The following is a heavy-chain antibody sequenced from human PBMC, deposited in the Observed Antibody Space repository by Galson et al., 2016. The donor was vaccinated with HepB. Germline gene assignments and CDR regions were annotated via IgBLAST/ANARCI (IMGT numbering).Heavy chain of an antibody. D-gene: IGHD1-20*01. V-gene: IGHV1-3*01. CDR1: GFTFSKFA. J-gene: IGHJ4*02. CDR3: ARGYNWIGGDGSTLDS. CDR2: INAGSGDT. Sequence: SVKVSCKASGFTFSKFAMHWIRQAPGHRFEWMGKINAGSGDTKYEEEFQGRITITINTSARTVYLELTSLRSEDTATYYCARGYNWIGGDGSTLDSWGQGTLVTVSS.